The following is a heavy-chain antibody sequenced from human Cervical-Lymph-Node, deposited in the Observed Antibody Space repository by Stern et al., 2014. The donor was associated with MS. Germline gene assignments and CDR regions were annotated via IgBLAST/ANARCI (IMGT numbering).Heavy chain of an antibody. J-gene: IGHJ4*02. CDR3: AKHACTGAACPFDL. CDR1: GDSISSYTHY. D-gene: IGHD2-8*02. Sequence: QLQLQESGPGLVKPSETLSLTCAVSGDSISSYTHYWAWIRQPPGKGLEWIGSVYYSGATYYNPSLKSPVTIPVDTSKNRFSLGLNSVTAADTAVYYCAKHACTGAACPFDLWGQGTLVTVSS. V-gene: IGHV4-39*01. CDR2: VYYSGAT.